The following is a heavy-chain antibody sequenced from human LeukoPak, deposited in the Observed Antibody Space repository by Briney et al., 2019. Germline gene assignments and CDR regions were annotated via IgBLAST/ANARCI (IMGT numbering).Heavy chain of an antibody. CDR1: GGSISSYY. CDR2: IYTSGST. V-gene: IGHV4-4*09. J-gene: IGHJ5*02. CDR3: ARDPIVVVPAAVNNDWFDP. D-gene: IGHD2-2*01. Sequence: SETLSLTCTVSGGSISSYYWSWIRQPPGKGLEWIGYIYTSGSTNYNPSLKSRVTISVDTSKNQFSLKLNSVTPADTAVYYCARDPIVVVPAAVNNDWFDPWGQGTLVTVSS.